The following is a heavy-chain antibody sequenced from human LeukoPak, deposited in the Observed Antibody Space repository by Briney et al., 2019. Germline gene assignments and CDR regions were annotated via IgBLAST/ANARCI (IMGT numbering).Heavy chain of an antibody. J-gene: IGHJ4*02. CDR1: GDSVSSKDSY. Sequence: PSETLSLICTVSGDSVSSKDSYWNWIRQPPGRGLEWIGFGFHSGRTRNNPSLETRVTISVDTSKNQFSLRLYSMTAADTGVYYCARGLLWDRYYFDSWGQGALVTVSS. V-gene: IGHV4-61*08. CDR3: ARGLLWDRYYFDS. D-gene: IGHD3-10*01. CDR2: GFHSGRT.